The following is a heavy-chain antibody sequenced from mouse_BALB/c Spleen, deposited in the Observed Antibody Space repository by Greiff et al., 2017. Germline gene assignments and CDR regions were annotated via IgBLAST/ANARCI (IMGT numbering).Heavy chain of an antibody. CDR3: TRGGSSFFDY. J-gene: IGHJ2*01. CDR2: IYPSDSYT. D-gene: IGHD1-1*01. V-gene: IGHV1-69*02. CDR1: GYTFTSYW. Sequence: QVQLQQPGAELVRPGASVKLSCKASGYTFTSYWINWVKQRPGQGLEWIGNIYPSDSYTNYNQKFKDKATLTVDKSSSTAYMQLSSPTSEDSAVYYCTRGGSSFFDYWGQGTTLTVSS.